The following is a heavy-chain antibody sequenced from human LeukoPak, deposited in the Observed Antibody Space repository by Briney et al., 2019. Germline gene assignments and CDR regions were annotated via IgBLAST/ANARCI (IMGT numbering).Heavy chain of an antibody. D-gene: IGHD3-22*01. V-gene: IGHV4-38-2*02. J-gene: IGHJ5*02. CDR2: IYHSGST. CDR3: ARDSLPYYDSSGYNWFDP. CDR1: GYSISSGYY. Sequence: PSETLSLTCTVSGYSISSGYYWGWIRQPPGKGPEWIGSIYHSGSTYYNPSLKSRVTISVDTSKNQFSLKLSSVTAADTAVYYCARDSLPYYDSSGYNWFDPWGQGTLVTVSS.